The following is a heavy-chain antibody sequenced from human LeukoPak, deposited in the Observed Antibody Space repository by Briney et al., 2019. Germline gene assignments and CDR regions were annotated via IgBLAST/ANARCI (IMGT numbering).Heavy chain of an antibody. J-gene: IGHJ4*02. CDR2: ISYDGSNK. CDR3: MALGLEDY. D-gene: IGHD5-24*01. V-gene: IGHV3-30-3*01. CDR1: GFTFSSYA. Sequence: GGSLRLSCAASGFTFSSYAMHWVRQAPGKGLEWVAVISYDGSNKYYADSVKGRFTISRDNSKNTLYLQMNSLKTEDTAVYYCMALGLEDYWGQGTLVTVSS.